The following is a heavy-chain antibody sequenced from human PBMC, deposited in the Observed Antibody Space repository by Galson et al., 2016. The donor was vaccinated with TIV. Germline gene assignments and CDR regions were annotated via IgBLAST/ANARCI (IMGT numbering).Heavy chain of an antibody. CDR2: FDPEDGET. J-gene: IGHJ4*02. CDR3: ATSRGRYFDWLFGY. Sequence: SVKVSCKVSGYTLTELSMHWVRQAPGKGLEWMGGFDPEDGETIYAQKFQGRVTMTEDTSTDTAYMELSSLRSENTAVYYCATSRGRYFDWLFGYWGQGTLVTVSS. V-gene: IGHV1-24*01. D-gene: IGHD3-9*01. CDR1: GYTLTELS.